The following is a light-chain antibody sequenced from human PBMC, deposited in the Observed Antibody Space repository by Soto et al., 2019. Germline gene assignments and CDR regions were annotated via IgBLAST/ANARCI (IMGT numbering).Light chain of an antibody. CDR3: QQYNTYPRT. Sequence: DIQMTQSPSTLSASVGDRVTITCRASQSISTWLAWYQQKPGKAPNLLIYKASNLEGGDPSRFSGSGSGTEFNITISSLQPDDFATYYCQQYNTYPRTFGGGTTVEIK. CDR1: QSISTW. CDR2: KAS. J-gene: IGKJ4*01. V-gene: IGKV1-5*03.